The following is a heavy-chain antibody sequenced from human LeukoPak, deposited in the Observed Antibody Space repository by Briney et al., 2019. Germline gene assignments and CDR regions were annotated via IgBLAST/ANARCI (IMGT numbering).Heavy chain of an antibody. CDR3: ARIDYGGNSGDFQH. CDR1: GFTFSSYS. Sequence: GGSLRLSCAASGFTFSSYSMSWVRQAPGKGLEWVSSISSSSSYIYYADSVKGRFTISRDNAKNSLYLQMNSLRAEDTAVYYCARIDYGGNSGDFQHWGQGTLVTVSS. J-gene: IGHJ1*01. D-gene: IGHD4-23*01. V-gene: IGHV3-21*01. CDR2: ISSSSSYI.